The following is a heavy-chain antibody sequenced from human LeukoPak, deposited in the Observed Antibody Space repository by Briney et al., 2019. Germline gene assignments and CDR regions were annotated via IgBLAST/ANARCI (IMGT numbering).Heavy chain of an antibody. D-gene: IGHD3-22*01. CDR2: ISSSGSTI. Sequence: GGSLRLSCAASGFTFSDYYMSWIRQAPGKGLEGVSYISSSGSTIYYADSVKGRFTISRDNAKNSLYLQMNSLRAEDTAVYYCARGQYYYDSSGYYNWFDPWGQGTLVTVSS. J-gene: IGHJ5*02. CDR3: ARGQYYYDSSGYYNWFDP. CDR1: GFTFSDYY. V-gene: IGHV3-11*01.